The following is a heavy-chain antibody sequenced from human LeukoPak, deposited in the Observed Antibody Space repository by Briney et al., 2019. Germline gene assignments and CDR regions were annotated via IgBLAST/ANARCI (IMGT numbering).Heavy chain of an antibody. D-gene: IGHD3-22*01. Sequence: ASVKVSCKASGGTFSSYAISWVRQAPGQGLEWMGGIIPIFGTANYAQKFQGRVTITADESTSTAYMELSSQRSEDRAVYYCAREGSYYYDSSGYLDYWRQGTLVTVSS. V-gene: IGHV1-69*13. CDR1: GGTFSSYA. CDR3: AREGSYYYDSSGYLDY. CDR2: IIPIFGTA. J-gene: IGHJ4*02.